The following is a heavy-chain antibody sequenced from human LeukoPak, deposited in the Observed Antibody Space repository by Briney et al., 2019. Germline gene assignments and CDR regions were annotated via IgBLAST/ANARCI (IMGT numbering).Heavy chain of an antibody. CDR1: GGTFSSYT. CDR2: IIPILGIA. D-gene: IGHD4-17*01. Sequence: SSVKVSCKASGGTFSSYTISWVRQAPGQGLEWMGRIIPILGIANYAQKFRGRVTITADKSTSTAYMELSSLRSEDTAVYYCARGHYGDFYFDYWGQGTLVTVSS. CDR3: ARGHYGDFYFDY. V-gene: IGHV1-69*02. J-gene: IGHJ4*02.